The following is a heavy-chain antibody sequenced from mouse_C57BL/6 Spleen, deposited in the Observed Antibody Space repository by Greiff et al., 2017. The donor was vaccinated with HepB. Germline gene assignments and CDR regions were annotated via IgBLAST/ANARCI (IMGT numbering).Heavy chain of an antibody. CDR3: ASGLRDFDY. Sequence: QVQLQRPGAELVRPGTSVKLSCKASGYTFTSYWMHWVKQRPGQGLEWIGVIDPSDSYTNYNQKFKGKATLTVDTSSSTAYMQLSSLTSEDSAVYYCASGLRDFDYWGQGTTLTVSS. CDR1: GYTFTSYW. V-gene: IGHV1-59*01. J-gene: IGHJ2*01. D-gene: IGHD2-4*01. CDR2: IDPSDSYT.